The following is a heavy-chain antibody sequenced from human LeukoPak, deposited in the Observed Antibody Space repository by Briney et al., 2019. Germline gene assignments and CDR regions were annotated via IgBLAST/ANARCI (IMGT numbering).Heavy chain of an antibody. V-gene: IGHV4-39*01. CDR1: GGSISDILYF. CDR3: ARQRGAGNWYFDL. J-gene: IGHJ2*01. D-gene: IGHD3-10*01. Sequence: PSETLSLTCTVSGGSISDILYFWGWIRQPPGKELEWIGTTHYTGETRYNPSLKSRVTVSLDTSRNQFSLRLTSVTAAETAIYYCARQRGAGNWYFDLWGRGTLVTVSS. CDR2: THYTGET.